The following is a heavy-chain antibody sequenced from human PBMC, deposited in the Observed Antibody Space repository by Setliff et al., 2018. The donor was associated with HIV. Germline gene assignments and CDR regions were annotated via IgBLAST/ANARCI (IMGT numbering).Heavy chain of an antibody. Sequence: PSETLSLTCSVSGGSISSSIYYWGWIRQPPGKGLEWIGTTYYSGSTYYNSSLKSRVTISIDTSKNQLSLKVTSVTAADTAVYYCASRYCSGRSCHLFDSWGQGTLVTV. J-gene: IGHJ4*02. D-gene: IGHD2-15*01. CDR1: GGSISSSIYY. V-gene: IGHV4-39*01. CDR3: ASRYCSGRSCHLFDS. CDR2: TYYSGST.